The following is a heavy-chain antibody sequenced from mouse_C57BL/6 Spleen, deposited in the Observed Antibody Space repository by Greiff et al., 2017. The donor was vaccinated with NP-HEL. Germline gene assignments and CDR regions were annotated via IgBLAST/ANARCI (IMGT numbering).Heavy chain of an antibody. J-gene: IGHJ3*01. Sequence: VQLQQSGPELVKPGASVKISCKASGYSFTGYYMNWVKQSPEKSLEWIGEINPSTGGTTYNQKFKAKATLTVDKSSSTAYMQLKSLTSEDSAVYYCARRGFYYYGSSYWFAYWGQGTLVTVSA. CDR3: ARRGFYYYGSSYWFAY. CDR2: INPSTGGT. CDR1: GYSFTGYY. D-gene: IGHD1-1*01. V-gene: IGHV1-42*01.